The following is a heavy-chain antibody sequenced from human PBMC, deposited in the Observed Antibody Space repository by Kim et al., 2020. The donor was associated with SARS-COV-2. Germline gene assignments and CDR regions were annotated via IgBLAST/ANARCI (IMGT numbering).Heavy chain of an antibody. CDR1: GFTFSSYS. V-gene: IGHV3-48*02. CDR3: ARERDDYGDYCLDY. Sequence: GGSLRLSCTASGFTFSSYSMNWVRQAPGKGLEWVSYISSSSSTIYYADSVKGRFTISRDNAKNSLYLQMNSLRDEDTAVYYCARERDDYGDYCLDYWGQGTLVTVSS. CDR2: ISSSSSTI. D-gene: IGHD4-17*01. J-gene: IGHJ4*02.